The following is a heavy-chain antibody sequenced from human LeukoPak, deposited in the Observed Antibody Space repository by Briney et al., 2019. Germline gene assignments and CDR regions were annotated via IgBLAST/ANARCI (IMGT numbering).Heavy chain of an antibody. V-gene: IGHV1-24*01. CDR1: GYTLTELS. CDR3: ATVFLDSPYPYGMDV. CDR2: FDPEDGET. Sequence: GASVTVSCKVSGYTLTELSMHWVRQAPGKGLEWMGGFDPEDGETIYAQKFQGRVTMTEDTSTDTAYMELSSLRSEDTAVYYCATVFLDSPYPYGMDVWGQGTTVTVSS. D-gene: IGHD2-15*01. J-gene: IGHJ6*02.